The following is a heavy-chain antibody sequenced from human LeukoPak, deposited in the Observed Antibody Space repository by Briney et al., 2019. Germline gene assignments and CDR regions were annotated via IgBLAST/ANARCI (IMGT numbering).Heavy chain of an antibody. Sequence: TGGSLRLSCAASGFTFSTYAMSWVRQAPGKGLEWVSGISGNGVITYYADSVKGRFTISRDNSKNTLYLQMNSLRTEDTAVYYCATDRLLRSDYHYGDLDYWGQGTLVTVSS. J-gene: IGHJ4*02. CDR3: ATDRLLRSDYHYGDLDY. V-gene: IGHV3-23*01. CDR1: GFTFSTYA. CDR2: ISGNGVIT. D-gene: IGHD3-22*01.